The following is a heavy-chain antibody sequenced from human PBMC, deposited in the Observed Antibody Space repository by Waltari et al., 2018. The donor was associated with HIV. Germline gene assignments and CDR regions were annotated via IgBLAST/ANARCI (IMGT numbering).Heavy chain of an antibody. CDR3: VRDDPGYEPIDY. D-gene: IGHD2-2*01. CDR1: GFTFSRYT. Sequence: VRLMESGGGLVEPGGSLTISCAASGFTFSRYTMNWLRHIPGKVPEWLASISRDNRESYYIDSIKGRFTISRDNAANSVFLQMDRLRVDDTAQYFCVRDDPGYEPIDYWGRGTRVTVSS. CDR2: ISRDNRES. V-gene: IGHV3-21*02. J-gene: IGHJ4*02.